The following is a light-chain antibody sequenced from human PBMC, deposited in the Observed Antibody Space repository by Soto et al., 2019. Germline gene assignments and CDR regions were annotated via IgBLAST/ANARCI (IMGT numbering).Light chain of an antibody. CDR1: QSVSSN. CDR3: QQYNNWPPSIT. CDR2: GAS. Sequence: EMVSTQSPATLSVSPGERATLSCRASQSVSSNLAWYQQKPGQAPRLLIYGASTRATGIPARFSGSGSGTEFTLTISSLQSEDFAVYYCQQYNNWPPSITFGQGTRLEIK. V-gene: IGKV3-15*01. J-gene: IGKJ5*01.